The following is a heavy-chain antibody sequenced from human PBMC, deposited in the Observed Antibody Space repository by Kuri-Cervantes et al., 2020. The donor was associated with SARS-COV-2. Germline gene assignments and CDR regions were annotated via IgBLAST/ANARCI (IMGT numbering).Heavy chain of an antibody. CDR3: ARGLSRAARPGDY. CDR2: INHSGST. Sequence: SGTLCLTFAAYGGSFSGYYWSWIRQPPGKGLEWIGEINHSGSTNYNPSPERRLPISVDTYKNKFSLNLSSVTSADTAVYYCARGLSRAARPGDYWGQGTLVTVSS. CDR1: GGSFSGYY. D-gene: IGHD6-6*01. J-gene: IGHJ4*02. V-gene: IGHV4-34*01.